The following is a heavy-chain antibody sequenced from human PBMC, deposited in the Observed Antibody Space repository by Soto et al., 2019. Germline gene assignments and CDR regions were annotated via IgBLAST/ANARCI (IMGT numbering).Heavy chain of an antibody. V-gene: IGHV6-1*01. CDR1: GDRVSRTSAA. CDR2: TFYRSKWYY. Sequence: SQTLSLTCAISGDRVSRTSAAWNWIRKSPSRGLEWLGRTFYRSKWYYDYAVSVKSRITINPDTSKNQFSLQLNSVTPEDTAVYYCSRRLKLGADYYGMDVWGQGTTVTVSS. CDR3: SRRLKLGADYYGMDV. J-gene: IGHJ6*02. D-gene: IGHD1-26*01.